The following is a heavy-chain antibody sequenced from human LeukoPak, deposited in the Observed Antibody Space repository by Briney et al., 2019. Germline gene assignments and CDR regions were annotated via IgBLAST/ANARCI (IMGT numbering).Heavy chain of an antibody. Sequence: GGSLRLSCAASGFTFSSYSMNWVCQAPGKGLEWVSSISSSSSYIYYADSVKGRFTISRDNAKNSLYLQMNSLRAEDTAVYYCARSPVSRKLDYWGQGTLVTVSS. D-gene: IGHD1-14*01. CDR2: ISSSSSYI. J-gene: IGHJ4*02. V-gene: IGHV3-21*01. CDR3: ARSPVSRKLDY. CDR1: GFTFSSYS.